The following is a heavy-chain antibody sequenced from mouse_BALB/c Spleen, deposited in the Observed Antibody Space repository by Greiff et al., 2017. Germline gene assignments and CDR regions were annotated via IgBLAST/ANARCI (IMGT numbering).Heavy chain of an antibody. J-gene: IGHJ3*01. CDR3: AREGNDWFAY. CDR2: INPSNGRT. CDR1: GYTFTSYW. V-gene: IGHV1S81*02. D-gene: IGHD2-1*01. Sequence: QVQLQQPGAELVKPGASVKLSCKASGYTFTSYWMHWVKQRPGQGLEWIGEINPSNGRTNYNEKFKSKATLTVDKSSSTAYMQLSSLTSEDSAVCYCAREGNDWFAYWGQGTLVTVSA.